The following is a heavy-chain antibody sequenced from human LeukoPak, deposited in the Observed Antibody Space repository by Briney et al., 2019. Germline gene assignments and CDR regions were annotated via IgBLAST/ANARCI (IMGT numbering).Heavy chain of an antibody. CDR3: ASNREYCGGDCYSYDAFDF. Sequence: GASVKVSCKASGYTFTSYGISWVRQAPGQGLEWMGWISAYNGNTNYAQKLQGRVTMTTDTSTSTAYMELRSLRSDDTAVYYCASNREYCGGDCYSYDAFDFWGQGTMVTVSS. V-gene: IGHV1-18*01. J-gene: IGHJ3*01. CDR2: ISAYNGNT. D-gene: IGHD2-21*01. CDR1: GYTFTSYG.